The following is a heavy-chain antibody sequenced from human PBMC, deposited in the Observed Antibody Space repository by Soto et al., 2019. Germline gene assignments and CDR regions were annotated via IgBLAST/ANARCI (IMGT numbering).Heavy chain of an antibody. Sequence: PSETLSLTCTVSGGSISSYYWSWIRQPAGKGLEWIGRIYTSGSTNYNPSLKSRVTMSVDTSKNQFSLKLSSVTAADTAVYYCARDSHLGYCSGGSCYGGYYYGTDVWGQGTTVTVSS. D-gene: IGHD2-15*01. CDR3: ARDSHLGYCSGGSCYGGYYYGTDV. CDR1: GGSISSYY. V-gene: IGHV4-4*07. J-gene: IGHJ6*02. CDR2: IYTSGST.